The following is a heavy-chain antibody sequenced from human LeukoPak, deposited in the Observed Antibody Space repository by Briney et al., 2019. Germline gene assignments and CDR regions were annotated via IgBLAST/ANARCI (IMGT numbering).Heavy chain of an antibody. CDR1: GFTFSSYW. Sequence: GGSLRLSCAASGFTFSSYWMSWVRQAPGKGLEWVANIKQDGSEKYYVDSVKGRFTISRDNAKNSLYLQMNSLRAEDTAVYYCARGGCSSTSCYTPNLNNNWFDPWGQGTLVTVSS. J-gene: IGHJ5*02. D-gene: IGHD2-2*01. V-gene: IGHV3-7*04. CDR2: IKQDGSEK. CDR3: ARGGCSSTSCYTPNLNNNWFDP.